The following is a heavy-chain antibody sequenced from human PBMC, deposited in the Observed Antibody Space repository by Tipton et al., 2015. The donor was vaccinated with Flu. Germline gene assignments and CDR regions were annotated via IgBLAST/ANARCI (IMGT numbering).Heavy chain of an antibody. CDR2: IIPIFGTA. V-gene: IGHV1-69*01. CDR3: ARAGQPLLYQGGLHY. Sequence: QLVQSGAEVKKPGSSVKVSCKASGGTFSSYAISWVRQAPGQGLEWMGGIIPIFGTANYAQKFRGRVTITADESTSTAYMELSSLRSEDTAVYYCARAGQPLLYQGGLHYWGQGTLVTVSS. CDR1: GGTFSSYA. D-gene: IGHD2-2*02. J-gene: IGHJ4*02.